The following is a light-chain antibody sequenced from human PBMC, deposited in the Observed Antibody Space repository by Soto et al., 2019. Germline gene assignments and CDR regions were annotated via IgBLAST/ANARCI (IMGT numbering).Light chain of an antibody. CDR3: MQALETSYT. V-gene: IGKV2-28*01. CDR1: QSLLDRHGYNY. Sequence: DLVMTQSPLSLPVTPGEAASISCRSSQSLLDRHGYNYLDWYVQKPGQSPQLLIYMSSNRSSGVPDRFSGSGSGTDFTLTISNVEAEDVGVYYCMQALETSYTFGQGTKLEIK. J-gene: IGKJ2*01. CDR2: MSS.